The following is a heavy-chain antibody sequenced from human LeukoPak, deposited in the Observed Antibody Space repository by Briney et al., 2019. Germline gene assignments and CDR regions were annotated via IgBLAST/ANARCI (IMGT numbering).Heavy chain of an antibody. CDR2: IVVGSGNT. CDR1: GYTFTSYD. J-gene: IGHJ4*02. D-gene: IGHD3-3*01. CDR3: AADHYDFWSGSLY. Sequence: SVKVSCKASGYTFTSYDINWVRQARGQRLEWIGWIVVGSGNTNYAQKFQERVTITRDMSTSTAYMELSSLRSEDTAVYYCAADHYDFWSGSLYWGQGTLVTVSS. V-gene: IGHV1-58*02.